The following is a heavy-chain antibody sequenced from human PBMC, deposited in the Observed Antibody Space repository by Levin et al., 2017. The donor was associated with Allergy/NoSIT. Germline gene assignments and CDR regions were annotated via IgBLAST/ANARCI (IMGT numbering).Heavy chain of an antibody. D-gene: IGHD3-22*01. CDR1: GYTFTSYD. CDR2: MNPNSGNT. V-gene: IGHV1-8*01. CDR3: ARERRDYYDSSGPTINDY. J-gene: IGHJ4*02. Sequence: GASVKVSCKASGYTFTSYDINWVRQATGQGLEWMGWMNPNSGNTGYAQKFQGRVTMTRNTSISTAYMELSSLRSEDTAVYYCARERRDYYDSSGPTINDYWGQGTLVTVSS.